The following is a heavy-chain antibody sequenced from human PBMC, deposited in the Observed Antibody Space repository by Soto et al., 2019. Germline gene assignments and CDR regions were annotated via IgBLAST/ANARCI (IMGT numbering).Heavy chain of an antibody. CDR1: GGSISSGGYY. J-gene: IGHJ4*02. D-gene: IGHD4-17*01. Sequence: SETLSLTCTVSGGSISSGGYYWNWIRQHPGKGLEWIGYIYYSGSTYYNPSLESRVNISVDTSKNQFSLKLSSLTAADTAVYYCARVSRGDYPFDYWGQGTLVTVSS. CDR3: ARVSRGDYPFDY. CDR2: IYYSGST. V-gene: IGHV4-31*03.